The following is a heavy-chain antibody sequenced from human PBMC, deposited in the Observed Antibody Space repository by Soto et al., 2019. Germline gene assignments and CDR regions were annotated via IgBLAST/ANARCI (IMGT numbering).Heavy chain of an antibody. CDR2: IDWDDDK. Sequence: SGPTLVNPTQTLTLTCTFSGFSLSTSGMCVSWIRQPPGKALEWLALIDWDDDKYYSTSLKTRLTISKDTSKNQVVLTMTNMDPVDTATYYCARIMSGYYDSSGDAGRNDAFDIWGQGTMVTVSS. D-gene: IGHD3-22*01. J-gene: IGHJ3*02. V-gene: IGHV2-70*01. CDR1: GFSLSTSGMC. CDR3: ARIMSGYYDSSGDAGRNDAFDI.